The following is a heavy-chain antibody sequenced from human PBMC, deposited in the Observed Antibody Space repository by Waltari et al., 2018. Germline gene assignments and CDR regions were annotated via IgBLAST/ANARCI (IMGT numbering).Heavy chain of an antibody. D-gene: IGHD6-6*01. V-gene: IGHV3-74*01. CDR1: GFTFSSYW. CDR2: IRGDGSFT. CDR3: VRSGSSTPFDY. Sequence: EVQLVESGGGFIQPGGSLRLSCAVSGFTFSSYWMHWVRQAPGKGLVWVSRIRGDGSFTSYADSVKGRFTIYRDNAKNTLYLQMNRLRAEETAVYYCVRSGSSTPFDYWGQGTLVTVSS. J-gene: IGHJ4*02.